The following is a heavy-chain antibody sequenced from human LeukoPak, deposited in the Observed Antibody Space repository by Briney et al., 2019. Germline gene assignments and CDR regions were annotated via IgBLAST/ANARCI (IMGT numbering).Heavy chain of an antibody. CDR1: GYSFTSYW. CDR2: IDPSDSYT. V-gene: IGHV5-10-1*01. CDR3: ARRYFSLPFPGYFDY. D-gene: IGHD3-10*01. Sequence: GESLKISCKGSGYSFTSYWISWVRQMPGKGLEWMGRIDPSDSYTNYSPSFQGHVTISADKSISTAYLQWSSLKASDTAMYYCARRYFSLPFPGYFDYWGQGTLVTVSS. J-gene: IGHJ4*02.